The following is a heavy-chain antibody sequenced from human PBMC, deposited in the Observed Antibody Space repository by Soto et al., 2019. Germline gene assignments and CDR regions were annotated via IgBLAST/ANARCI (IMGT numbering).Heavy chain of an antibody. J-gene: IGHJ3*02. D-gene: IGHD3-22*01. CDR2: IWYDGSNK. V-gene: IGHV3-33*01. CDR3: ARDVWEYYYDSSGYGAFDI. CDR1: GFTFSSYG. Sequence: VGSLRLSCAASGFTFSSYGMHWVRQAPGKGLEWVAVIWYDGSNKYYADSVKGRFTISRDNSKNTLYLQMNSLRAEDTAVYYCARDVWEYYYDSSGYGAFDIWGQGTMVTVSS.